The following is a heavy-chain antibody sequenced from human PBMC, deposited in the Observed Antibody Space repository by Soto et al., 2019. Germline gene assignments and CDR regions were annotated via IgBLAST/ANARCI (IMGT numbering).Heavy chain of an antibody. Sequence: QVQLVESGGGVVQPGRSLRLSCAASGFTFSSYGMHWVRQAPGKGLEWVAVIWYDGSNKYYADSMKGRFTISRDNSKNTLYLQMNSLRAEDTAVYYCARDLVGAMSPNYYYYGMDVWGQGTTVTVSS. V-gene: IGHV3-33*01. CDR1: GFTFSSYG. J-gene: IGHJ6*02. CDR3: ARDLVGAMSPNYYYYGMDV. CDR2: IWYDGSNK. D-gene: IGHD1-26*01.